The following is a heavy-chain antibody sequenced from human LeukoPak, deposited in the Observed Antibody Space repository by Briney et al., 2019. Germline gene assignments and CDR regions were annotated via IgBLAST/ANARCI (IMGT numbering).Heavy chain of an antibody. Sequence: GGSLRLSCAASGFTFSSYAMHWVRQAPGKGLEWVAVISYDGSNKYYADSVKGRFTISRDNSKNTLYLQMNSLRAEDTAVYYCAKRGSIAARPFDYWGQGTLVTVSS. CDR2: ISYDGSNK. CDR3: AKRGSIAARPFDY. CDR1: GFTFSSYA. J-gene: IGHJ4*02. D-gene: IGHD6-6*01. V-gene: IGHV3-30-3*02.